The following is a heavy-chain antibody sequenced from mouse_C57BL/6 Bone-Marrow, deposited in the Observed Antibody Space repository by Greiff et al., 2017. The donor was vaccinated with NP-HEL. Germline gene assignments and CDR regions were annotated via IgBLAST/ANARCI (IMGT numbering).Heavy chain of an antibody. CDR3: AIWGYGSSYGY. Sequence: VQLQQPGAELVKPGASVKLSCKASGYTFTSYWMHWVKQRPGQGLEWIGMIHPNSGSTNYNEKFKSKATLTVDKSSSTAYMQLSSLTSEDSAVYYSAIWGYGSSYGYWGQGTTLTVSS. J-gene: IGHJ2*01. V-gene: IGHV1-64*01. D-gene: IGHD1-1*01. CDR1: GYTFTSYW. CDR2: IHPNSGST.